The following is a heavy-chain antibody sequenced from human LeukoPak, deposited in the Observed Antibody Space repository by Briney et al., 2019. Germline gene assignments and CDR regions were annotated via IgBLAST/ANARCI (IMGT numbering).Heavy chain of an antibody. D-gene: IGHD4-17*01. CDR3: ARDYGDYVFAF. J-gene: IGHJ3*01. CDR1: GGSISSYY. CDR2: IYYSGST. V-gene: IGHV4-59*01. Sequence: PSETLSLTCTVSGGSISSYYWSWIRQPPGKGLEWIGYIYYSGSTNYNPSLKSRVTISVDTSKNQFSLKLSSATAADTALYYCARDYGDYVFAFWGQGTMVTVSS.